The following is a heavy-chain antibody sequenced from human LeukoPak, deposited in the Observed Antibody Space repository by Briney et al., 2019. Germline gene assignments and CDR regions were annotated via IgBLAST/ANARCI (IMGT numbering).Heavy chain of an antibody. CDR3: ARGSITMVRGVIIAGYFDY. CDR1: GYSFTSYW. D-gene: IGHD3-10*01. Sequence: GESLKISCKGSGYSFTSYWIGWVRQMPGKGLEWMGIIYPGDSDTRYSPSFQGQVTISADKSISTAYLQWSSLKASDTAMYYCARGSITMVRGVIIAGYFDYWGQGTLVTVSP. CDR2: IYPGDSDT. V-gene: IGHV5-51*01. J-gene: IGHJ4*02.